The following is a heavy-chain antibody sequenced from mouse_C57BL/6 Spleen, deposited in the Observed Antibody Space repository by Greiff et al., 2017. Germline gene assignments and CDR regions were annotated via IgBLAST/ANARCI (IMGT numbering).Heavy chain of an antibody. CDR2: INPNNGGT. V-gene: IGHV1-18*01. J-gene: IGHJ3*01. CDR1: GYTFTDYN. CDR3: AREEYYGRGFAY. D-gene: IGHD1-1*01. Sequence: EVQLQQSGPELVKPGASVKIPCKASGYTFTDYNMDWVKQSHGKSLEWIGAINPNNGGTSYNQQFKGKATLTVDKSSSTAYMELRSLTSEDTAVYYCAREEYYGRGFAYWGQGTLVTVAA.